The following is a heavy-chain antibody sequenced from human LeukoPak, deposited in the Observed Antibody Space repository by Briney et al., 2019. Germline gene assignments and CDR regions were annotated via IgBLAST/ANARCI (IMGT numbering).Heavy chain of an antibody. CDR2: IIPIFGTA. CDR1: GGTFSSYA. J-gene: IGHJ4*02. D-gene: IGHD3-16*01. CDR3: ARDIGPDGYGGGGYFDY. Sequence: SVTVSCTASGGTFSSYAISWVRQAPGQGLEWMGGIIPIFGTANYAQKFQGRVTITADESTSTAYMELSSLRSEDTAVYYCARDIGPDGYGGGGYFDYWGQGTLVTVSS. V-gene: IGHV1-69*13.